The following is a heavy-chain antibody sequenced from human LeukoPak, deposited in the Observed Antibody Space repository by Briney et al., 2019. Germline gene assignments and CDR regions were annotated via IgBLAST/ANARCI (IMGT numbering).Heavy chain of an antibody. CDR1: GFTFSSYA. D-gene: IGHD3-16*02. V-gene: IGHV3-7*01. CDR3: ARGIIPDYDYVWGSYLHYPNFDY. CDR2: IKQDGSEK. J-gene: IGHJ4*02. Sequence: GGSLRLSCAASGFTFSSYAMSWVRQAPGKGLEWVANIKQDGSEKYYVDSVKGRFTISRDNAKNSLYLQMNSLRAEDTAVYYCARGIIPDYDYVWGSYLHYPNFDYWGQGTLVTVSS.